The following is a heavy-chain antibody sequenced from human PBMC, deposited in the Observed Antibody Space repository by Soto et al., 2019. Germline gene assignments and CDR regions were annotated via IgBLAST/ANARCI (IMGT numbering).Heavy chain of an antibody. CDR3: ARGPGIQLWIFPFDY. CDR2: IYYSGST. V-gene: IGHV4-59*01. CDR1: GGSISSYY. Sequence: PSETLSLTCTVSGGSISSYYWSWIRQPPGKGLEWIGYIYYSGSTNYNPSLKSRVTISVDTSKNQFSLKLSSVTAADTAVYYCARGPGIQLWIFPFDYWGQGTLVTVSS. D-gene: IGHD5-18*01. J-gene: IGHJ4*02.